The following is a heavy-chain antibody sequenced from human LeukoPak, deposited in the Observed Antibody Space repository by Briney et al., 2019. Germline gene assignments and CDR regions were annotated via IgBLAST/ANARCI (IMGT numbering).Heavy chain of an antibody. CDR2: INPNSGAT. Sequence: GASVKVSCKASGYTFTAYFIHWVRQAPGQGLEWMGWINPNSGATTFAQKFQGRVTMTRDTSISTAYMDLSRLKSDDTAVYYCARIRKSNSWYVAFDIWGQGTMVTVPS. J-gene: IGHJ3*02. V-gene: IGHV1-2*02. CDR1: GYTFTAYF. CDR3: ARIRKSNSWYVAFDI. D-gene: IGHD6-13*01.